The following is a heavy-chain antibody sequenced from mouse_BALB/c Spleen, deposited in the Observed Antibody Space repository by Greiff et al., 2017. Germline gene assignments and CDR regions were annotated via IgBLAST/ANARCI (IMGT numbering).Heavy chain of an antibody. Sequence: VKVVESGAELARPGASVKMSCKASGYTFTSYTMHWVKQRPGQGLEWIGYINPSSGYTNYNQKFKDKATLTADKSSSTAYMQLSSLTSEDSAVYYCARYGNYGVDYWGQGTSVTVSS. J-gene: IGHJ4*01. D-gene: IGHD2-10*02. CDR2: INPSSGYT. CDR1: GYTFTSYT. CDR3: ARYGNYGVDY. V-gene: IGHV1-4*01.